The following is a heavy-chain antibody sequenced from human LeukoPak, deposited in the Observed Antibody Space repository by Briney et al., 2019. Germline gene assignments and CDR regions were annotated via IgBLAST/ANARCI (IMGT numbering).Heavy chain of an antibody. Sequence: TSETLSLTCAVYGGSFSTYYWSWIRQSPGKGLEWIGAINQSGSTNYNPSLKSRVTISVDTPKNQFSLKLSSVTAADTAVYYCARVSARYSSVLGRYYYYYMDVWGKGTTVTVSS. CDR1: GGSFSTYY. J-gene: IGHJ6*03. D-gene: IGHD6-19*01. CDR2: INQSGST. CDR3: ARVSARYSSVLGRYYYYYMDV. V-gene: IGHV4-34*01.